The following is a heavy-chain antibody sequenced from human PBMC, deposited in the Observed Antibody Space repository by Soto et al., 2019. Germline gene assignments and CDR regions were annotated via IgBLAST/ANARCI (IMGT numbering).Heavy chain of an antibody. Sequence: EVQLVESGGGLVQPGGSLRLSCAASGFTFSSYSMNWVRQAPGKGLEWVSYISSSSGTIYCADSVKGRFTISRDNAKNSLYLQMNSLRAEDTAVYYCAREWDGDGYNSGWFDPWGQGTLVTVSS. CDR2: ISSSSGTI. J-gene: IGHJ5*02. CDR1: GFTFSSYS. D-gene: IGHD5-12*01. V-gene: IGHV3-48*01. CDR3: AREWDGDGYNSGWFDP.